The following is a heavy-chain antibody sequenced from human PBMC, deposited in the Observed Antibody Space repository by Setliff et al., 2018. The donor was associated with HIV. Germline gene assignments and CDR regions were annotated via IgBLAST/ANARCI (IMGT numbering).Heavy chain of an antibody. CDR3: ARARXXLPYYYLDV. Sequence: PSETLSLTCTVSGGSISSSSYYWGXXRXXXGKGLEWIXXSYYSGSTYXNPSLXSRVTISVXTSKXPFSLKLSSVTAADTAVYYCARARXXLPYYYLDVWGKGTTVTVSS. V-gene: IGHV4-39*01. J-gene: IGHJ6*03. CDR1: GGSISSSSYY. CDR2: SYYSGST.